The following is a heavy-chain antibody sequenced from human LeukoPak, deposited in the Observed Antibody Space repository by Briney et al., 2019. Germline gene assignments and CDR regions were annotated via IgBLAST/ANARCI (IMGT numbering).Heavy chain of an antibody. CDR3: GRAGFGTAYNRFYYYMDV. J-gene: IGHJ6*03. CDR1: NYPITSDYY. CDR2: IFHSGIA. V-gene: IGHV4-38-2*01. Sequence: SETLSLTCAVSNYPITSDYYWVWIRQPPGQGLEWIGQIFHSGIAHYNPSLKSRVTMSVDTSRSQFSVHLTSVTAADTAVYFCGRAGFGTAYNRFYYYMDVWGKGTTVTVSS. D-gene: IGHD3-16*01.